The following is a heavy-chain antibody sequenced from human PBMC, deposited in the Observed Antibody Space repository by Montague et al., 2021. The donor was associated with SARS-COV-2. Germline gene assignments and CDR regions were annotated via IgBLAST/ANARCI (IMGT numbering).Heavy chain of an antibody. J-gene: IGHJ4*02. D-gene: IGHD3-3*01. CDR3: ARQLAGFWSGDFDY. Sequence: TLSLTCTVSGGSISSGSYYWSWIRQPAGKGLEWIGRMYTSGSTNYNPSLKSRVTISVDTSKNQFSLKLSSVTAADTAVYYCARQLAGFWSGDFDYWGQGTLVTVSS. CDR2: MYTSGST. V-gene: IGHV4-61*02. CDR1: GGSISSGSYY.